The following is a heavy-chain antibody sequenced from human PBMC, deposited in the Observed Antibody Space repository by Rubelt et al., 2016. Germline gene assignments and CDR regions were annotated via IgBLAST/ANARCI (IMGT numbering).Heavy chain of an antibody. J-gene: IGHJ4*02. CDR3: ARLRGGTDY. CDR2: IYYTGTT. D-gene: IGHD3-10*01. CDR1: GGSVISNY. V-gene: IGHV4-59*08. Sequence: GGSVISNYWSWIRQPPGKGLEWTGYIYYTGTTNYNHSIKSRVTISVNTSKNPLSLKLTSVTAADTAVYYCARLRGGTDYWGQGTLVTVSS.